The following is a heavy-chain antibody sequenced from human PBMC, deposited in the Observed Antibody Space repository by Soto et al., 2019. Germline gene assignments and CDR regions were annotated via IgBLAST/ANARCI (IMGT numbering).Heavy chain of an antibody. V-gene: IGHV1-58*01. CDR1: GFTFTSSA. CDR2: IVVGSGNT. CDR3: AADYSFHYYYYYGMDV. J-gene: IGHJ6*02. Sequence: QMPLVQSGPEVKKPGTSVKVSCKASGFTFTSSAVQWVRQARGQRLEWIGWIVVGSGNTNYAQKFQERVTITRDMSTSTAYMELSSLRSEDTAVYYCAADYSFHYYYYYGMDVWGQGTTVTVSS. D-gene: IGHD2-21*01.